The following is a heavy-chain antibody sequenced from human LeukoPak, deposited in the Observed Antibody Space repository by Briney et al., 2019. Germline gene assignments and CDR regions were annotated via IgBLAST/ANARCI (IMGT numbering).Heavy chain of an antibody. V-gene: IGHV4-59*01. CDR1: GGSISNYY. Sequence: SETLSLTCTVSGGSISNYYWNWIRQPPGKGLEWIGYIYYSGSTKYNPSPKSRVTISVDTSKNQFSLRLTSVTAADTAVYYCARTYSGRSYYFDCWGQGTLVTVSS. CDR3: ARTYSGRSYYFDC. CDR2: IYYSGST. J-gene: IGHJ4*02. D-gene: IGHD1-26*01.